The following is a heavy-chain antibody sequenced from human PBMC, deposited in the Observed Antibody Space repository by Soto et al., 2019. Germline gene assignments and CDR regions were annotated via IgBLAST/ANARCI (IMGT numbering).Heavy chain of an antibody. J-gene: IGHJ6*02. V-gene: IGHV3-30-3*01. CDR1: GFTFSSYA. Sequence: GGSLRLSCAASGFTFSSYAMHWVRQAPGKGLEWVAVISYDGSNKYYADSVKGRFTISRDNSKNTLYLQMNSLRAEDTAVYYCARSYCSSTSCYKDDYYGMDVWGQGTTVTVSS. D-gene: IGHD2-2*02. CDR3: ARSYCSSTSCYKDDYYGMDV. CDR2: ISYDGSNK.